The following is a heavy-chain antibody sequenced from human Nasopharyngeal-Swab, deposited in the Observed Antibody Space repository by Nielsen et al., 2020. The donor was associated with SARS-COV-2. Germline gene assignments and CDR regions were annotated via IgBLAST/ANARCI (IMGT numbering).Heavy chain of an antibody. CDR1: GYTFTNYG. D-gene: IGHD1-26*01. J-gene: IGHJ6*02. CDR3: ARVTWQLVGYYYYYGMDV. CDR2: SSVYNGNT. Sequence: ASVKVSCKASGYTFTNYGINWVRQAPGEGLEWMGWSSVYNGNTNYGQRVQGRVTMTTDTSTNTAYMELRSLRSDDTAVYYCARVTWQLVGYYYYYGMDVWGQGTTVTVSS. V-gene: IGHV1-18*01.